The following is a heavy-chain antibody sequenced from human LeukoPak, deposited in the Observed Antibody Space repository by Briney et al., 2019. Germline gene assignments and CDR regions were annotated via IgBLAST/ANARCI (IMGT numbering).Heavy chain of an antibody. J-gene: IGHJ4*02. CDR1: GYPFTNYY. CDR3: STGTSSSSWVFDY. D-gene: IGHD6-6*01. V-gene: IGHV1-69-2*01. CDR2: VDPEDGET. Sequence: ASAKVSCNXSGYPFTNYYMHWVHQAPGKGLEWMGLVDPEDGETIYSEKILGRVIITTDTSSDRAPIKQSSMLTDDTAASYYSTGTSSSSWVFDYWGQGTLVTVSS.